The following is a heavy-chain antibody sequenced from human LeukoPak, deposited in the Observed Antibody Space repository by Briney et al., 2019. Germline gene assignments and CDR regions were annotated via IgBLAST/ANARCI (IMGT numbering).Heavy chain of an antibody. CDR2: MNPNSGNT. J-gene: IGHJ4*02. D-gene: IGHD3-3*01. Sequence: GASVKVSCKASGYTFTSYDINWVRQATGQGLEWMGWMNPNSGNTGYAQKFQGRVTMTRNTSISTAYMELSSLRSEDTAVHYCARRGAGYYDFWSGYPSHFDYWGQGTLVTVSS. CDR3: ARRGAGYYDFWSGYPSHFDY. CDR1: GYTFTSYD. V-gene: IGHV1-8*01.